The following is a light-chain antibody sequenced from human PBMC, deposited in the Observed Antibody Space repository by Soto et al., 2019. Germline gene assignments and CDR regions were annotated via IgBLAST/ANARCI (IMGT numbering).Light chain of an antibody. V-gene: IGLV1-51*01. J-gene: IGLJ3*02. CDR1: SSNIGNNH. Sequence: QSALTQPPSVSAAPGQTVTISCSGSSSNIGNNHASWYQHLPGTAPKLLIFDNDKRPSGIPDRFSGSKSGTSATLGITGLQTGDEADYYCGTWDSSLSAWVFGGGTKVTVL. CDR2: DND. CDR3: GTWDSSLSAWV.